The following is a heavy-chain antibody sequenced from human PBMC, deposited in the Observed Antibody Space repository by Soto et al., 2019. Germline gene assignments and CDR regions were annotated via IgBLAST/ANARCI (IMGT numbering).Heavy chain of an antibody. CDR2: INPSGGST. CDR3: ARGHCTNGVCYGSESVEATDFDY. CDR1: GYTFTSYY. V-gene: IGHV1-46*01. J-gene: IGHJ4*02. Sequence: GASVKVSCKASGYTFTSYYMHWVRQAPGQGLEWMGIINPSGGSTSYAQKFQGRVTMTRDMSTSTVYMELSSLRSEDTAVYYCARGHCTNGVCYGSESVEATDFDYWGQGTLVTAPQ. D-gene: IGHD2-8*01.